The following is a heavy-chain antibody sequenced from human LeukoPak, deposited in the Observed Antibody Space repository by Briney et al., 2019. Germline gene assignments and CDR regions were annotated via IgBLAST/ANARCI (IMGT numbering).Heavy chain of an antibody. D-gene: IGHD2-2*01. J-gene: IGHJ6*03. V-gene: IGHV3-48*01. CDR1: GFTFSSYS. CDR2: ISSSSSTK. Sequence: GGSLRLSCAASGFTFSSYSMNWVRQAPGKGLEWVSYISSSSSTKYYADSVKGRFTISRDNSKNTLYLQMNSLRAEDTAVYYCARGPARGYCSSTSCRTYYYYYYMDVWGKGTTVTVSS. CDR3: ARGPARGYCSSTSCRTYYYYYYMDV.